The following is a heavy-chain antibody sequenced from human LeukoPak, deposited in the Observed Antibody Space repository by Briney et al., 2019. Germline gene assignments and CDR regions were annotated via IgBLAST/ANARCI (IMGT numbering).Heavy chain of an antibody. CDR3: ARDIIVYGSSGYFLIFDY. Sequence: ASVKVSCKASGYTFTSYYMHWVRQAPGQGLEWMGIINPSGGSTSYAQKFQGRVTMTRDTSTSTVYMELSSLRSEDTAVYYCARDIIVYGSSGYFLIFDYWGQGTLVTVPS. CDR2: INPSGGST. D-gene: IGHD3-22*01. J-gene: IGHJ4*02. CDR1: GYTFTSYY. V-gene: IGHV1-46*01.